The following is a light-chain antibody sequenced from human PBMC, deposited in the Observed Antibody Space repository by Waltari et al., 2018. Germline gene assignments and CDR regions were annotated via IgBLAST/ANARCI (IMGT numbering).Light chain of an antibody. CDR2: GTS. CDR1: QSVSRA. V-gene: IGKV3-20*01. Sequence: EIVLTQSPGTLSLSPWERATLSCRASQSVSRALAWYQQKPGQAPRLLIYGTSNRATGIPDRFSGSGSGTDFSLTISRLEPEDVAVYFCQHYVRLPATFGQGTKVEIK. J-gene: IGKJ1*01. CDR3: QHYVRLPAT.